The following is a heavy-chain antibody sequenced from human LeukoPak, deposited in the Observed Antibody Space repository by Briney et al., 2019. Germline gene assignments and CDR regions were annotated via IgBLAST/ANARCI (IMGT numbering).Heavy chain of an antibody. Sequence: SETLSLTCSVSDDSITMYYWTWIRRPPGKGLEWIGYIYYSGSTNYNPSLKSRVTISIDTSKNQFSLKLSSVTAADTAVYYCARVSGYDWESFYDYWGQGTLVTVSS. CDR1: DDSITMYY. J-gene: IGHJ4*02. D-gene: IGHD5-12*01. CDR2: IYYSGST. CDR3: ARVSGYDWESFYDY. V-gene: IGHV4-59*01.